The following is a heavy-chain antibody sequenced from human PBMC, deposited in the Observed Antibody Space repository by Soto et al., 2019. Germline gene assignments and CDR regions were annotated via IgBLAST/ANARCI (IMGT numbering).Heavy chain of an antibody. Sequence: QVQLVESGGGVVQPGRSLRLSCAASGFTFSSYGMHWVRQAPGKGLEWVAVISYDGSNKYYADSVKGRFTISRDNSKNTLYLQMNSLRAEDTAVYYCAKDQGGYWNSHDYWGQGTLVTVSS. CDR2: ISYDGSNK. CDR1: GFTFSSYG. V-gene: IGHV3-30*18. J-gene: IGHJ4*02. D-gene: IGHD1-7*01. CDR3: AKDQGGYWNSHDY.